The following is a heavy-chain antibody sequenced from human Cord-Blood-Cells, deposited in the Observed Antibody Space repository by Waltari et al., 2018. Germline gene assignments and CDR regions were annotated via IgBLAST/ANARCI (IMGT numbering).Heavy chain of an antibody. CDR3: ARGGVTAMAYYWYFDL. V-gene: IGHV4-34*01. J-gene: IGHJ2*01. CDR2: INHSGST. Sequence: QVQLQQWGAGLLKPSETLSLTCAVYGGSFSGYYWSWIRQPPGKGLEWIGEINHSGSTNNTPTLKSRVTIAVDTSKNQFSLKLSSVTAADTAVYYCARGGVTAMAYYWYFDLWGRGTLVTVSS. D-gene: IGHD5-18*01. CDR1: GGSFSGYY.